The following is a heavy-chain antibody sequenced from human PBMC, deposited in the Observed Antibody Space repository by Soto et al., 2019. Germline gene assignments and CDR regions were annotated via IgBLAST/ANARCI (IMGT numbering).Heavy chain of an antibody. J-gene: IGHJ6*02. V-gene: IGHV5-10-1*01. D-gene: IGHD3-10*01. CDR2: IDPSDSYT. CDR1: GYSFTSYW. Sequence: GESLKISCKGSGYSFTSYWISGVRQMPGKGVEWMGRIDPSDSYTNYSPSFQGHVTISADKSISTAYLQWSSLKAPDTAMYYCARLYYGSGSYYYYYGMDVWGQGTTVTVSS. CDR3: ARLYYGSGSYYYYYGMDV.